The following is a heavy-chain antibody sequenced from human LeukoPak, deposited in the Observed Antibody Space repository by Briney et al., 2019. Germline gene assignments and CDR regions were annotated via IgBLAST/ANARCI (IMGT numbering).Heavy chain of an antibody. CDR3: ARDELEYSQTNWFDP. J-gene: IGHJ5*02. D-gene: IGHD5-18*01. V-gene: IGHV1-8*03. CDR1: GYTFTSYD. Sequence: ASVKVSCKASGYTFTSYDINWVRQATGQGLEWMGWMNPNSGNTGYAQKFQGRVTITRNTSISTAYMELSSLRSEDTAVYYCARDELEYSQTNWFDPWGQGTLVTVSS. CDR2: MNPNSGNT.